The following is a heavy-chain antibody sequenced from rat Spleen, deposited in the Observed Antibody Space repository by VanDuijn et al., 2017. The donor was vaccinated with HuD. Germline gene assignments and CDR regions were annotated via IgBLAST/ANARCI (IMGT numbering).Heavy chain of an antibody. V-gene: IGHV2-47*01. J-gene: IGHJ2*01. D-gene: IGHD4-6*01. CDR3: ARFGGDY. CDR1: GLSLTSNS. CDR2: IWDNGGT. Sequence: QVQLKESGPGLVQPSQTLSLTCTVSGLSLTSNSVSWIRQPPGKGLEWMGVIWDNGGTDYASSLKSRLSISRDTSRDQVFLKMSSLQIEDTAMYFCARFGGDYWGQGVMVTVSS.